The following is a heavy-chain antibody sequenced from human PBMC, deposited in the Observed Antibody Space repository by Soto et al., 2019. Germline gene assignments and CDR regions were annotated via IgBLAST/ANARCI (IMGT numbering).Heavy chain of an antibody. D-gene: IGHD3-22*01. V-gene: IGHV3-33*01. J-gene: IGHJ5*02. CDR2: IWYDGSNK. Sequence: PGGSLRLSCAASGFTFSSYGMHWVRQAPGKGLEWVAVIWYDGSNKYYADSVKGRFTISRDNSKNTLYLQMNSLRAEDTAVYYCARDYYYDSSGYIGWFDPWGQGTLVTVSS. CDR1: GFTFSSYG. CDR3: ARDYYYDSSGYIGWFDP.